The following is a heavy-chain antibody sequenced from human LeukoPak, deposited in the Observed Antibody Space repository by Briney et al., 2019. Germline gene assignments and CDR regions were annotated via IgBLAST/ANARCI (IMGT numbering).Heavy chain of an antibody. D-gene: IGHD3-16*01. CDR1: GGSISSHY. CDR3: ARGGTWYYYKDV. CDR2: IYDSGST. Sequence: SETLSLTCTVSGGSISSHYWSWIRQPPGKGLEWIGYIYDSGSTNYHPSLKSRVTISVDTSKNQFSLKLSSVTAADTAVYYCARGGTWYYYKDVWGKGTTVTVSS. V-gene: IGHV4-59*11. J-gene: IGHJ6*03.